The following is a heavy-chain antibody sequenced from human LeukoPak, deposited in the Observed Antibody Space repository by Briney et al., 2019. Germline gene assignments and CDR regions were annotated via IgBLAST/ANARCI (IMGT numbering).Heavy chain of an antibody. CDR2: IKQDGSET. J-gene: IGHJ1*01. CDR1: GFIFSNNW. Sequence: PGGSLRLSCAASGFIFSNNWMGWVRQAPGKGLEWVANIKQDGSETYYVDSVKGRFTISRDNAKNSVYLQMNSLRAEDTAVYYCATYSSGNGREFQHWGQGTLVTVSS. CDR3: ATYSSGNGREFQH. D-gene: IGHD3-22*01. V-gene: IGHV3-7*01.